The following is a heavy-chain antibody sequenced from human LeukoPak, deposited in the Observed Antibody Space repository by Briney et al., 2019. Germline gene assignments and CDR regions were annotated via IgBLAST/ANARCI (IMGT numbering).Heavy chain of an antibody. CDR1: GFTFSTYA. CDR2: ISGSGEST. D-gene: IGHD3-3*01. J-gene: IGHJ4*02. CDR3: AKDAKRNYDFWDRFDY. Sequence: GGSLRLSRAASGFTFSTYAMSWVRQAPGKGLEWVSAISGSGESTYYAGSVKGRFTISRDNSKNTLYLQMNSLRADDTALYYCAKDAKRNYDFWDRFDYWGQGALVTVSS. V-gene: IGHV3-23*01.